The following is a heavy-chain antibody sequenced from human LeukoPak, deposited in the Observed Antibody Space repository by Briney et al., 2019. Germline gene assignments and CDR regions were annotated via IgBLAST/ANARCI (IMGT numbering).Heavy chain of an antibody. Sequence: PGRSLRLSCAASGFTFSSYAMHWVRQAPGKGLEWVAVISYDGSNKYYADSVKGRFTISRDNSKNTLYLQMNSLRAEDTAVYYCARDYWNDGDGGDHWGQGTLVSVSS. V-gene: IGHV3-30*04. CDR1: GFTFSSYA. CDR3: ARDYWNDGDGGDH. J-gene: IGHJ4*02. CDR2: ISYDGSNK. D-gene: IGHD1-1*01.